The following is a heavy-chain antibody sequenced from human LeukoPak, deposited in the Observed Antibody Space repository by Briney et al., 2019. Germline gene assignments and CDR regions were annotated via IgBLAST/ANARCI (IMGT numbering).Heavy chain of an antibody. CDR3: ARAPTTVVTPSYFDY. Sequence: SETLSLTCTVSGGSISSGGYYWSWIRQHPGKGLEWLGYITNSGSTYYNPSLKSRVTISVDTSKNQFSPKLSSVSAADTAVYYCARAPTTVVTPSYFDYWGQGALVTVSS. D-gene: IGHD4-23*01. V-gene: IGHV4-31*03. CDR2: ITNSGST. CDR1: GGSISSGGYY. J-gene: IGHJ4*02.